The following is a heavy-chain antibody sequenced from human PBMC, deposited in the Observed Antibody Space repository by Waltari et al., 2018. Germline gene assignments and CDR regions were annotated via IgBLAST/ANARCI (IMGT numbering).Heavy chain of an antibody. CDR2: VDPEDGET. J-gene: IGHJ2*01. Sequence: QVQLVQSGAEVKKPGASVKVSCKVSGYTLTELSMHWVRQAPGKGLEWMGGVDPEDGETIYAQKFQGRVTMTEDTSTDTAYMELNSLRAEDTAVYYCAKGEKIAAAALGYWYFDLWGRGTLVTVSS. CDR3: AKGEKIAAAALGYWYFDL. V-gene: IGHV1-24*01. CDR1: GYTLTELS. D-gene: IGHD6-13*01.